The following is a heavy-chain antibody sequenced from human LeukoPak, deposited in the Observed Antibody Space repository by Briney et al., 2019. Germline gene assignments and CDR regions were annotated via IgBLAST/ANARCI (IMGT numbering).Heavy chain of an antibody. CDR1: GGSISSHY. CDR3: ASGERVAATGYYYYYMDV. J-gene: IGHJ6*03. CDR2: IYYSGST. Sequence: SETLSLTCTVSGGSISSHYWSWIRQPPGKGLEWIGYIYYSGSTNYNPSLKSRVTISVDTSKNQFSLKLSSVTAADTAVYHCASGERVAATGYYYYYMDVWGKGTTVTVSS. V-gene: IGHV4-59*11. D-gene: IGHD2-15*01.